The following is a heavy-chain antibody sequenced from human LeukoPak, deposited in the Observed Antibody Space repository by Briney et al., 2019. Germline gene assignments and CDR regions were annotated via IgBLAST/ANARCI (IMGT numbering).Heavy chain of an antibody. CDR1: GYTFTCYD. V-gene: IGHV1-8*01. CDR2: MNPNSGNT. J-gene: IGHJ6*02. D-gene: IGHD1-26*01. CDR3: ARGQWELLGDYYGMDV. Sequence: ASVKVSCKASGYTFTCYDINWVRQATGQGLEWMGWMNPNSGNTGYAQKFQGRVTMTRNTSISTAYMELSSLRSEDTAVYYCARGQWELLGDYYGMDVWGQGTTVTFSS.